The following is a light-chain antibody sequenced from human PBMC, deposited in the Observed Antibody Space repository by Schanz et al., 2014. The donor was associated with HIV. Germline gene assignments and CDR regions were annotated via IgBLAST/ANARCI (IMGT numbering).Light chain of an antibody. CDR1: SSNIGAGYE. V-gene: IGLV1-40*01. CDR3: SSYTSRCTFKV. J-gene: IGLJ3*02. Sequence: QSVLTQPPSVSGAPGQRVTISCTGSSSNIGAGYEVHWYQQLPGTAPKLLIYGNSNRPSGVPDRFSGSKSGNTASLTVSGLQAEDEADYYCSSYTSRCTFKVFGGGTKLTVL. CDR2: GNS.